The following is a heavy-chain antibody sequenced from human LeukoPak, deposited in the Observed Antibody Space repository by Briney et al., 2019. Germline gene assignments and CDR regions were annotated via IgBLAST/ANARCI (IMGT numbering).Heavy chain of an antibody. D-gene: IGHD1-26*01. CDR3: VRVGPAGCFDY. J-gene: IGHJ4*02. V-gene: IGHV3-64*01. CDR1: GFTFSSFS. CDR2: IAYNDDTT. Sequence: PGGSLRLSCAASGFTFSSFSMHWVRQAPGKGLEHVSAIAYNDDTTYYANSVKGRFTISRDTSKNTLYLQMGSLRAEDMAVYYCVRVGPAGCFDYWGQGTLVTVSS.